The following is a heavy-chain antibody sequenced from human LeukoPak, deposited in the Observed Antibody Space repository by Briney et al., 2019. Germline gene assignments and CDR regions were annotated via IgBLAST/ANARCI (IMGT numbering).Heavy chain of an antibody. J-gene: IGHJ4*02. CDR3: VIAVAGPYYFDY. D-gene: IGHD6-19*01. V-gene: IGHV3-30*02. CDR2: IRYDGSNK. CDR1: GFTFSSYG. Sequence: GGSLRLSCAASGFTFSSYGMHWVRQAPGKGLEWVAFIRYDGSNKYYADCVKGRFTISRDNSKNTLYLQMNSLRAEDTAVYYCVIAVAGPYYFDYWGQGTLVTVSS.